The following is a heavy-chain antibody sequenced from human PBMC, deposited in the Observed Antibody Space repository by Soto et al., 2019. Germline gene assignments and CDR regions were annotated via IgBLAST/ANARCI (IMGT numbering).Heavy chain of an antibody. CDR2: IIPMFGTA. Sequence: QVQLVQSGAEVKKPGSSVKVSCKASGDTFSSYAINWVRQAPGHGLEWMGGIIPMFGTANYAQKFKGRVTMTAGESTSTVYMALSSLRSEDTAVYYCARVGPAHYYDSSGYYAPLDYWGQGTLVTVSS. D-gene: IGHD3-22*01. CDR3: ARVGPAHYYDSSGYYAPLDY. J-gene: IGHJ4*02. CDR1: GDTFSSYA. V-gene: IGHV1-69*01.